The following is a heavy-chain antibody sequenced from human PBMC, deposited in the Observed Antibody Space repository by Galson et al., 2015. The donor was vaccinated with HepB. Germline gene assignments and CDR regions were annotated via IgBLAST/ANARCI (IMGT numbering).Heavy chain of an antibody. J-gene: IGHJ4*02. CDR3: ARDMSNNGWSYFDN. D-gene: IGHD6-19*01. V-gene: IGHV3-43*01. CDR2: IYWDGGYT. CDR1: GFNFDVYT. Sequence: SLRLSCAASGFNFDVYTMHWVRQPPGKALEWLSLIYWDGGYTYYAGSVKGRFTISRDNSKSTLYLQMNSLRSDDTALYFCARDMSNNGWSYFDNWGQGTLVTVSS.